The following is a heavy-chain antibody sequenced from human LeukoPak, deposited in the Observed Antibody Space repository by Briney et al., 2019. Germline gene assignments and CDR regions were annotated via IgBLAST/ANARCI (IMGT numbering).Heavy chain of an antibody. CDR1: GFTFSSYD. Sequence: PGGSLRLSCAASGFTFSSYDMHWVRQATGKGLEWVSAIGTAGDTYYPGSVKGRFTISRDNAKNSLYLQMNSLRAEDTAVYYCARDRWELLSNSYHYCGLDVWGQGTTVTVSS. V-gene: IGHV3-13*01. J-gene: IGHJ6*02. CDR3: ARDRWELLSNSYHYCGLDV. CDR2: IGTAGDT. D-gene: IGHD2-15*01.